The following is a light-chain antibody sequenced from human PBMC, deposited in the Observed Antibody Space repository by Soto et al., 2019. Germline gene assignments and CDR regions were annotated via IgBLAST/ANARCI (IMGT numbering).Light chain of an antibody. CDR2: AAS. J-gene: IGKJ3*01. V-gene: IGKV3-15*01. Sequence: EIVMTQSPATLSVSPGERATLSCRASQSVSSNLAWYQQKPGQAPRLLIYAASTRATGIPARFSVSGSGTEFTLTISSLQAEDFALYYCQQYNNWPLTFGPGTKVDIK. CDR1: QSVSSN. CDR3: QQYNNWPLT.